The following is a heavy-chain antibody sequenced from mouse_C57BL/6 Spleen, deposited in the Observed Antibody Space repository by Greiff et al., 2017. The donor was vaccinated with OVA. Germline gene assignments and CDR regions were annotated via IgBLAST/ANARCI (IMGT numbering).Heavy chain of an antibody. J-gene: IGHJ2*01. D-gene: IGHD1-1*02. Sequence: VQLQESGTELVKPGASVKLSCKASGYTFTSYWMHWVKQRPGQGLEWIGNINPSNGGTNYNEKFKSKATLTVDKSSSTAYMQLSSLTSEDSAVYYCAIIGAEVEEYYFDYWGQGTTLTVSS. V-gene: IGHV1-53*01. CDR3: AIIGAEVEEYYFDY. CDR2: INPSNGGT. CDR1: GYTFTSYW.